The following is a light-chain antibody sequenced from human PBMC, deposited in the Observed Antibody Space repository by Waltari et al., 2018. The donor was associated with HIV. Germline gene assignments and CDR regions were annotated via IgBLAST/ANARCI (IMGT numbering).Light chain of an antibody. CDR3: ASWDDNLNSWV. V-gene: IGLV1-47*01. CDR2: KNN. J-gene: IGLJ3*02. CDR1: ASNIGSNY. Sequence: QSVVTQPPSASGTPGQRVTISCSGSASNIGSNYVYWYQYLPGTAPKLLIYKNNQRSSGVPDRFSGSKSDTSASLAISGLRSEDEADYYCASWDDNLNSWVFGGGTKLTVL.